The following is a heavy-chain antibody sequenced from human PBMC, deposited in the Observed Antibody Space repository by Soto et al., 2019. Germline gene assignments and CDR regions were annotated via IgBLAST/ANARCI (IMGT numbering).Heavy chain of an antibody. CDR2: IDWDDDK. Sequence: SGPTLVNPTETLTLTCTVSGFSLTTGKMGVSWIRQPPGKALEWLALIDWDDDKYYSTSLKTRLTISKDTSKNQVVLTMTNMDPVDAATYYCARIIAAAGTNYYYYYGMDVWGQGTTVTVSS. CDR1: GFSLTTGKMG. V-gene: IGHV2-70*01. J-gene: IGHJ6*02. CDR3: ARIIAAAGTNYYYYYGMDV. D-gene: IGHD6-13*01.